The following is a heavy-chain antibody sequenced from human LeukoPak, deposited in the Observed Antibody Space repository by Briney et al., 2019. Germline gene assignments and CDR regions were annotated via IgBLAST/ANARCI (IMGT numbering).Heavy chain of an antibody. D-gene: IGHD2-2*01. J-gene: IGHJ4*02. Sequence: ASVKVSCKASGYTFTSYDINWVRQATGQGLEWMGRMNPNSGNTGYAQKFQGRVTMTRNTSISTAYMELSSLRSEDTAVYYCARGDIVVVPAASKGFDYWGQGTLVTVSS. CDR3: ARGDIVVVPAASKGFDY. CDR2: MNPNSGNT. CDR1: GYTFTSYD. V-gene: IGHV1-8*01.